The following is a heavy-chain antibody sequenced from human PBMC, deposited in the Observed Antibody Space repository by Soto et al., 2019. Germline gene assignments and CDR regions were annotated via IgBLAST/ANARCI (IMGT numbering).Heavy chain of an antibody. J-gene: IGHJ3*01. CDR3: ARDRGGDVGQFLFPDGFDL. V-gene: IGHV3-48*03. CDR1: GFTFSSYE. CDR2: IGGSGGTK. Sequence: GGSLRLSCAASGFTFSSYEMNWVRQAPGKGLEWISYIGGSGGTKYSADSVKGRFTISRDNAQNSLHLQMNSLRVEDTAVYYCARDRGGDVGQFLFPDGFDLWGQGTLVT. D-gene: IGHD3-10*01.